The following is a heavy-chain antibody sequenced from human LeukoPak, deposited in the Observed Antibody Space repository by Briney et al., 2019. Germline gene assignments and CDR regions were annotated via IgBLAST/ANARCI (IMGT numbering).Heavy chain of an antibody. D-gene: IGHD5-24*01. Sequence: PSETLSLTCTVSGGSISSSSYYWGWIRQPPGKGLEWIGSIYYSGSTYYNPSLKSRVTISVDTSKNQFSLKLSSVTAADTAVYYCARGRDGYNSVDAFDIWGQGTMVTVSS. CDR3: ARGRDGYNSVDAFDI. J-gene: IGHJ3*02. CDR1: GGSISSSSYY. CDR2: IYYSGST. V-gene: IGHV4-39*07.